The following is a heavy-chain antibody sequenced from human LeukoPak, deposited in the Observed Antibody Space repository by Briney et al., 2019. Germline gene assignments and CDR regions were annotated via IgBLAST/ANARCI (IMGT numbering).Heavy chain of an antibody. J-gene: IGHJ4*02. CDR2: VYYSGNT. CDR1: GGSISSSNYY. Sequence: SETLSLTCTVSGGSISSSNYYWGWIRQPPGKGLECIGSVYYSGNTYYNPSLKSRVTISVDTSKNQFSLKLSSVTAADTAVYYCARDGYCSGGSCYFTYFDYWGQGTLVTVSS. D-gene: IGHD2-15*01. V-gene: IGHV4-39*07. CDR3: ARDGYCSGGSCYFTYFDY.